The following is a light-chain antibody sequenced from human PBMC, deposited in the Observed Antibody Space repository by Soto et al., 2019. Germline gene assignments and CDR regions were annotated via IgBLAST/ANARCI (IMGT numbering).Light chain of an antibody. CDR2: AAS. CDR1: QSVDSNY. J-gene: IGKJ1*01. V-gene: IGKV3-20*01. CDR3: QLYYSGM. Sequence: EIVLTQSPGTLFLSPGERATLSCRASQSVDSNYLGWYQQKPGQAPRLLIYAASSRATGIPDRFSGGGSGTDFTLTISRLEPEDFAVYYCQLYYSGMFGQGTKVEIK.